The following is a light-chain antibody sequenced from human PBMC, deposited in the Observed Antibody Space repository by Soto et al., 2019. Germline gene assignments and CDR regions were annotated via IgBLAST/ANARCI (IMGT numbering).Light chain of an antibody. CDR2: DAS. CDR1: QSVSSY. Sequence: EIVLTQSPATLSLSPGERATLSCRASQSVSSYLAWYQQKPGQAPRLLIYDASTRAPGIPGRFSGSGSGTDFTLTISSLEPEDFAVYYCQQRSNWPRTFGQGTKVEIK. J-gene: IGKJ1*01. CDR3: QQRSNWPRT. V-gene: IGKV3-11*01.